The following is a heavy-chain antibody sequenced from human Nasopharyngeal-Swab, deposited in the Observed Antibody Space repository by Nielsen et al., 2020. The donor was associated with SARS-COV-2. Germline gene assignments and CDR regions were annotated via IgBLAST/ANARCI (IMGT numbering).Heavy chain of an antibody. CDR2: IRSKAYGGTT. D-gene: IGHD6-13*01. Sequence: WIRQPPGKGLEWVGFIRSKAYGGTTEYAASVKGRFTTSRDDSKSIAYLQMNSLKTEDTAVYYCTRSYSSSWYGGYYFDYWGQGTLVTVSS. CDR3: TRSYSSSWYGGYYFDY. V-gene: IGHV3-49*02. J-gene: IGHJ4*02.